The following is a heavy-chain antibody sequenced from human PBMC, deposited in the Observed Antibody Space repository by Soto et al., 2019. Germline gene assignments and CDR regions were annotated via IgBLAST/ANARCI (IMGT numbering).Heavy chain of an antibody. J-gene: IGHJ4*02. CDR2: ISTHNGNT. Sequence: ASVKVSCKASGYTFIRYGISWVRQAPGQGLEWMGWISTHNGNTYYAQNFQGRVTMTSDTPTSTAYMELRSLRSDDTAVYYCARLGEYDSSGYYYVFGYRGQGTLVTVSS. CDR3: ARLGEYDSSGYYYVFGY. CDR1: GYTFIRYG. D-gene: IGHD3-22*01. V-gene: IGHV1-18*01.